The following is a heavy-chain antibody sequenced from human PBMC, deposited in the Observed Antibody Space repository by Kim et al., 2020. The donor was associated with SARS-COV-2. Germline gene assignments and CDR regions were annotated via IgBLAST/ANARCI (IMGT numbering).Heavy chain of an antibody. J-gene: IGHJ4*02. Sequence: SETLSLTCTVSGGSISSSSYYWGWIRQPPGKGLEWIGSIYYSGSTYYNPSLKSRVTISVDTSKNQFSLKLSSVTAADTAVYYCARQPRSDLPSSGWYWLKDDYWGQGTLVTVSS. CDR3: ARQPRSDLPSSGWYWLKDDY. V-gene: IGHV4-39*01. D-gene: IGHD6-19*01. CDR2: IYYSGST. CDR1: GGSISSSSYY.